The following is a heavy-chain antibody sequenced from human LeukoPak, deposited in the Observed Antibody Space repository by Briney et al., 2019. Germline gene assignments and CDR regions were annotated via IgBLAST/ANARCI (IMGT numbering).Heavy chain of an antibody. Sequence: SQTLSLTCTVSGGSISSGGYYWSWIRQHPGKGLEWIGYIYYSGSTYYNPSLKSRVTISVYTSKNQFSLKLSSVTAADTAVYYCARVEAAAARNWFDPWGQGTLVTVSS. CDR2: IYYSGST. D-gene: IGHD6-13*01. J-gene: IGHJ5*02. CDR1: GGSISSGGYY. CDR3: ARVEAAAARNWFDP. V-gene: IGHV4-31*03.